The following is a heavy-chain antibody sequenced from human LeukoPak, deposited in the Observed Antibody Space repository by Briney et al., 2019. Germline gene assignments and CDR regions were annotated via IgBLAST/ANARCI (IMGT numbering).Heavy chain of an antibody. Sequence: ASVKVSCKASGYTFTGYYMHWVRQAPGRGLEWMGWINPNSGGTNYAQKFQGRVTMTRDTSISTAYMELSRLRSDDTAVYYCARDHYDFWSGPRTNYYYYYMDVWGKGTTVTVSS. CDR3: ARDHYDFWSGPRTNYYYYYMDV. J-gene: IGHJ6*03. CDR2: INPNSGGT. V-gene: IGHV1-2*02. CDR1: GYTFTGYY. D-gene: IGHD3-3*01.